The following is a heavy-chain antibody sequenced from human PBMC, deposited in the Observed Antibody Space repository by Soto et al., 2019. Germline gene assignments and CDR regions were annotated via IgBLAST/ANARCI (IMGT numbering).Heavy chain of an antibody. V-gene: IGHV4-4*07. Sequence: PSETLSLTCTVSGGSISSYYWSWIRQPAGKGLEWIGRIYTSGSTNYNPSLKSRVTMSVDTSKNQFSLKLSSVSGADTAVYHCTREPRDIVLAPASQYGMDVWGQGTTVTVSS. CDR2: IYTSGST. CDR3: TREPRDIVLAPASQYGMDV. J-gene: IGHJ6*02. CDR1: GGSISSYY. D-gene: IGHD2-2*01.